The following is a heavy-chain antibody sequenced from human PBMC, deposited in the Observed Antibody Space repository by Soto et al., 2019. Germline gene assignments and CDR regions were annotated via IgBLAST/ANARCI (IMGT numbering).Heavy chain of an antibody. CDR3: ARLGGSYAVPHFDY. Sequence: SETLSLTCTVSGGSISSGGYYWSWIRQHPGKGLEWIGYIYYSGNTYYNPSLKSRFTISVDTSKNQFSLKLSSVTAADTAVYYCARLGGSYAVPHFDYWGQGTLVTVSS. D-gene: IGHD1-26*01. J-gene: IGHJ4*02. CDR2: IYYSGNT. V-gene: IGHV4-31*03. CDR1: GGSISSGGYY.